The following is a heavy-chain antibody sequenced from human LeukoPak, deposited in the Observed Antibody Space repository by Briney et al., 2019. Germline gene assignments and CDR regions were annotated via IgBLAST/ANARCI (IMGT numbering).Heavy chain of an antibody. CDR1: GFTFSDHF. J-gene: IGHJ4*02. Sequence: TGGSLRLSCVGSGFTFSDHFMSWIRQVPGKEPEWLSYINSKGDNILYRDSVKGRFTISRDNAENSLYLQMNSLKAEDTAVYYCTTSRVFDYWGQGALVIVSS. CDR2: INSKGDNI. CDR3: TTSRVFDY. V-gene: IGHV3-11*04.